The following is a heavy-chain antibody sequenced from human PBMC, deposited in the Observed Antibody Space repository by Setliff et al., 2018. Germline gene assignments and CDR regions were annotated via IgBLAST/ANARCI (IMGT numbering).Heavy chain of an antibody. V-gene: IGHV3-15*06. CDR3: TYASYEHAFDF. CDR1: GFSFNKAW. CDR2: DKGQSDEGTT. J-gene: IGHJ3*01. D-gene: IGHD3-3*01. Sequence: GGSLRLSCAASGFSFNKAWMSWVRQTPGKGLEWVGRDKGQSDEGTTNYAAPVEGRFTISRDYSKTTMFLQMTSLTSEDTAVYYCTYASYEHAFDFWGRGTMVTVSS.